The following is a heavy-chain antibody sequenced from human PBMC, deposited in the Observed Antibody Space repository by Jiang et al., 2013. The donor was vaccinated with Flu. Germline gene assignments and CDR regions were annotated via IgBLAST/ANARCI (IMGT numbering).Heavy chain of an antibody. J-gene: IGHJ5*02. CDR1: GGSISSYY. CDR2: IYYSGST. CDR3: ARELVRDYGSGIAVFDP. V-gene: IGHV4-59*01. D-gene: IGHD3-10*01. Sequence: VKPSETLSLTCTVSGGSISSYYWSWIRQPPGKGLEWIGYIYYSGSTNYNPSLKSRVTISVDTSKNQFSLKLSSVTAADTAVYYCARELVRDYGSGIAVFDPWGQGTLVTVSS.